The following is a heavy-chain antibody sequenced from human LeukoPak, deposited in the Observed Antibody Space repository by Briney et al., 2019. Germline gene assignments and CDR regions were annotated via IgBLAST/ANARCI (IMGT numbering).Heavy chain of an antibody. CDR3: AKDIQRGYSYGYGAFDI. Sequence: SGGSLRLSCAASGFTFSDYYMSWIRQAPGKGLEWVSYISSSGSTIYYADSVKGRFTISRDNAKNSLYLQMNSLRAEDMALYYCAKDIQRGYSYGYGAFDIWGQGTMVTVSS. J-gene: IGHJ3*02. CDR2: ISSSGSTI. CDR1: GFTFSDYY. D-gene: IGHD5-18*01. V-gene: IGHV3-11*01.